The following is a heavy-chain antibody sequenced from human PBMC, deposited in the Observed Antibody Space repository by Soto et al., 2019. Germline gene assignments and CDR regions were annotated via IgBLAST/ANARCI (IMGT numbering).Heavy chain of an antibody. CDR3: ARGQYSYGYFYFDY. CDR1: GCSISSYY. Sequence: SETLSLTCPVSGCSISSYYWSWIRQPPGKGLEWIGYIYYSGSTNYNPSLKSRVTISVDTSKNQFSLKLSSVTAADTAVYYCARGQYSYGYFYFDYWGPGTLVTVSS. D-gene: IGHD5-18*01. CDR2: IYYSGST. V-gene: IGHV4-59*01. J-gene: IGHJ4*02.